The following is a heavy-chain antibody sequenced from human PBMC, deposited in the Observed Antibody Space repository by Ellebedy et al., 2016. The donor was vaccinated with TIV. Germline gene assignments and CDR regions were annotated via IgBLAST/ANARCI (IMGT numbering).Heavy chain of an antibody. Sequence: MPSETLSLTCTVPGGSITGSHWSWFRQPPGKGLEGIGYMSVSGLSNYNPSLESRFTISMDTSKNQFSLRLTSVTAADTAIYFCARLPRGDIYGYFDYWGQGTLVTVSS. D-gene: IGHD5-18*01. CDR2: MSVSGLS. CDR3: ARLPRGDIYGYFDY. J-gene: IGHJ4*02. V-gene: IGHV4-59*01. CDR1: GGSITGSH.